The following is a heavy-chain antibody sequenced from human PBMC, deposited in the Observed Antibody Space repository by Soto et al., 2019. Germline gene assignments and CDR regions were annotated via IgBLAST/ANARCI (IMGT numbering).Heavy chain of an antibody. Sequence: GGSLRLSCTASGFAFSNYGIHWVRQAPGKGLEWVAVIYYDGSNKYYADSVEGRFTISRDNSKDTLFLQMNSLRAEDTAVYYCARGYYVSGSFYFDYWGQGTLVTVS. CDR3: ARGYYVSGSFYFDY. J-gene: IGHJ4*02. D-gene: IGHD3-10*01. CDR1: GFAFSNYG. CDR2: IYYDGSNK. V-gene: IGHV3-33*01.